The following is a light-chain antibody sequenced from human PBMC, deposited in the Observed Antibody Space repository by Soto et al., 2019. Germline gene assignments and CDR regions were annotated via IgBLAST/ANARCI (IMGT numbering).Light chain of an antibody. CDR2: DVS. Sequence: QSALTQPRSVSGSPGQSVTISCTGTSSDVGGDNYVSWYQQHPGTAPKLMIYDVSKRPSGVPDRFSGSKSGNTASLTISGLQAEDDADYYCCSYAGSHYVFGSGTKVTVL. CDR1: SSDVGGDNY. V-gene: IGLV2-11*01. J-gene: IGLJ1*01. CDR3: CSYAGSHYV.